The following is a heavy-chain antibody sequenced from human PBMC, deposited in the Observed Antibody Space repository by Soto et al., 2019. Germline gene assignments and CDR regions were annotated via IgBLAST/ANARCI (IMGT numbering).Heavy chain of an antibody. CDR2: IYYSGST. Sequence: SETLSLTCTVSGGSISSYYWSWIRQPPGKGLEWIGYIYYSGSTNYNPSLKSRVTISVDTSKNQFSLKLSSVTAADTAVYYCARGIKGNDYDFWSGYYTEWFDPWGQGTLVTV. CDR3: ARGIKGNDYDFWSGYYTEWFDP. V-gene: IGHV4-59*01. J-gene: IGHJ5*02. CDR1: GGSISSYY. D-gene: IGHD3-3*01.